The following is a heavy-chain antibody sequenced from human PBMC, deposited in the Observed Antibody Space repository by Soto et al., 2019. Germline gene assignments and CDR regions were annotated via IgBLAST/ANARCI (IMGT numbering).Heavy chain of an antibody. CDR2: IIPIFGTA. CDR3: ARERSYGMDV. J-gene: IGHJ6*02. CDR1: GGTFSSYA. Sequence: SLNVSCKASGGTFSSYAINWVRQAPGQGLEWMGGIIPIFGTANYAQKFQGRVTITADESTSTAYMELSSLRSEDTAVYYCARERSYGMDVWGQGTTVTVSS. V-gene: IGHV1-69*01.